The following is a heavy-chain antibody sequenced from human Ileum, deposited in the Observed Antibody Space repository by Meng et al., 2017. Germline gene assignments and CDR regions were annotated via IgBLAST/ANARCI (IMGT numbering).Heavy chain of an antibody. CDR3: ANRFV. CDR1: GFSVSSDF. CDR2: IHRTAGT. Sequence: GGSLRLSCAASGFSVSSDFMIWARQAPGKGLEWVSMIHRTAGTFFAESVKGRFTISRDNSKNTLYLQMDSLRTEDTAVYYCANRFVWGLGTLVTVSS. D-gene: IGHD3-3*01. J-gene: IGHJ4*02. V-gene: IGHV3-66*02.